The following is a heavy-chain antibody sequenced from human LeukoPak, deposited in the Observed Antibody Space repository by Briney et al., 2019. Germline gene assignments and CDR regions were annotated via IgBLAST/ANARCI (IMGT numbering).Heavy chain of an antibody. Sequence: PGGCLRLSCAVSGFTFSNYDMHWVRQAPGKGLEWVAVIWYGGSNKYYADSVKGRFTTSRDNSKNTLYLQMNTLRAEDTAVYYCARDPGGVVYFDYWGQGTLVTVSS. CDR3: ARDPGGVVYFDY. V-gene: IGHV3-33*01. J-gene: IGHJ4*02. CDR2: IWYGGSNK. D-gene: IGHD2-8*01. CDR1: GFTFSNYD.